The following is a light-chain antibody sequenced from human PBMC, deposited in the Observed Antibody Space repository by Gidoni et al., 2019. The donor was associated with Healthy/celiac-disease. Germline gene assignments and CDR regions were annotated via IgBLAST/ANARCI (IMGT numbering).Light chain of an antibody. CDR1: QSVLYSSNNKNY. J-gene: IGKJ1*01. CDR3: QQYYSTPRT. CDR2: WAS. Sequence: DIVMTPPPASLAVSLGERATINCKSSQSVLYSSNNKNYLAWYQQKPGQPPKLLIYWASTRESGVPDRFSGSGSGTDFTLTISSLQAEDVAVYYCQQYYSTPRTFGPXTKVEIK. V-gene: IGKV4-1*01.